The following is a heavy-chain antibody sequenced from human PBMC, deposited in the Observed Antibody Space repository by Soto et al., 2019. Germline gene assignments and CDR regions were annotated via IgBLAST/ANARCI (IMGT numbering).Heavy chain of an antibody. CDR3: ETWGMDV. CDR2: TYYRSKWFN. CDR1: VDSVSSNNAA. V-gene: IGHV6-1*01. J-gene: IGHJ6*02. Sequence: SQTLSLTCAISVDSVSSNNAAWNWIRQSPSRGLEWVGRTYYRSKWFNDYALSVKGRITINTDTSKNQFSLQLNSVTPEDTAVYYCETWGMDVWGPGISVTV.